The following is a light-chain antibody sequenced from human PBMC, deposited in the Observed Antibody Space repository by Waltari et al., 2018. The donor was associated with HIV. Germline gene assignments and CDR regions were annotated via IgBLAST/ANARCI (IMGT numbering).Light chain of an antibody. CDR3: CSHAGTSSFVI. V-gene: IGLV2-11*01. CDR2: DVT. CDR1: SSDAGDLKY. Sequence: QSALTQPRSVSGSPGQSVTIPCPGTSSDAGDLKYVSWYQNHPGKAPKLIIYDVTERPSGVPDRFSGSKSGNTASLTISGLQAEDEADYFCCSHAGTSSFVIFGGGTKLTVL. J-gene: IGLJ2*01.